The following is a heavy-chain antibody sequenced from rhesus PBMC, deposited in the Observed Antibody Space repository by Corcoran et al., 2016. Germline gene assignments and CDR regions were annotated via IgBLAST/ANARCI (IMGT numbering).Heavy chain of an antibody. CDR2: ISGSGGSP. J-gene: IGHJ4*01. D-gene: IGHD6-25*01. CDR1: GGSVSSGKW. CDR3: ARLGTRYSGSWNFDY. Sequence: QLQLQESGPGLVKPSETLSLTCAVPGGSVSSGKWGSWSRRPPGQGREWIGRISGSGGSPSYNPSLTSRVTISTDTSKNQFSLKVSSVTAADTAVYYCARLGTRYSGSWNFDYWGQGVLVTVSS. V-gene: IGHV4-57*01.